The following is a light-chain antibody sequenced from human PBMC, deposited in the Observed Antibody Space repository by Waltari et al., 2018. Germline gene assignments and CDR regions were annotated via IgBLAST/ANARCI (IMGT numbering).Light chain of an antibody. CDR3: QQYDISPLT. V-gene: IGKV3-20*01. Sequence: EIVLTQSPGTLSLSPGERATLSCRASQTVRTTYLAWYQQKPGQAPTLLIYGASSRATGIPDSFSGSGSGTDFALTIGSLEPEDFAVYYCQQYDISPLTFGGGTKVEIK. CDR1: QTVRTTY. J-gene: IGKJ4*01. CDR2: GAS.